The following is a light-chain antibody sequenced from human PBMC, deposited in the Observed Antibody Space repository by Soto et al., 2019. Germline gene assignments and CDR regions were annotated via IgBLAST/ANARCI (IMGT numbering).Light chain of an antibody. J-gene: IGKJ1*01. Sequence: DIQMTQSPSSLSASVGDRVTITCRASQSISNFLNWYQQRQGQVPKLLIYAASSLHTGVPSRFSGSGSRTDFTLTITSLQPEDFTTYYCQQSHSSPPTFGQGTKVEIK. CDR1: QSISNF. CDR3: QQSHSSPPT. V-gene: IGKV1-39*01. CDR2: AAS.